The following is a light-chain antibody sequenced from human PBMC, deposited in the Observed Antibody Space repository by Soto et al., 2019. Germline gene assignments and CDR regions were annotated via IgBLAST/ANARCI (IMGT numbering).Light chain of an antibody. V-gene: IGKV3-20*01. J-gene: IGKJ1*01. CDR3: QFGTMVWT. CDR1: QSVSEMY. Sequence: EIVLKQSPGTLSLSPGERATLSCRASQSVSEMYLAWYQQKPGQAPRLLIYGASRRATGIPDRFSGSGAGTDFTLTIRRLEVEDFAVYYCQFGTMVWTFGQGTKVEI. CDR2: GAS.